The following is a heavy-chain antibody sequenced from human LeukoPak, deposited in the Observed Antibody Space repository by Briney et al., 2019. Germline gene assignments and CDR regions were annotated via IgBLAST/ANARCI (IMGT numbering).Heavy chain of an antibody. Sequence: TSQTLSLTCTVSGGSISSGDYYWSWIRQPPGKGLEWIGYIYYSGSTYYNPSLKSRVTISVDTSKNQFSLKLSSVTAADTAVYYCARVPVAANFDYWGQGTLVTVSS. CDR2: IYYSGST. CDR3: ARVPVAANFDY. CDR1: GGSISSGDYY. V-gene: IGHV4-30-4*08. D-gene: IGHD6-19*01. J-gene: IGHJ4*02.